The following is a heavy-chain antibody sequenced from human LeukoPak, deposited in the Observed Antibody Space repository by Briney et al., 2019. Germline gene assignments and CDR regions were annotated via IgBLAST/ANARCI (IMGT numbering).Heavy chain of an antibody. J-gene: IGHJ6*03. CDR3: ARVPLFGWAPYYYYYYMDV. V-gene: IGHV4-39*07. D-gene: IGHD3-10*01. CDR1: GGSISSSSYY. Sequence: PSETLSLTCTVSGGSISSSSYYWGWIRQPPGKGLEWIGSIYYSGSTYYNPSLKSRVTISVDTSKNPFSLKLSSVTAADTAVYYCARVPLFGWAPYYYYYYMDVWGKGTTVTVSS. CDR2: IYYSGST.